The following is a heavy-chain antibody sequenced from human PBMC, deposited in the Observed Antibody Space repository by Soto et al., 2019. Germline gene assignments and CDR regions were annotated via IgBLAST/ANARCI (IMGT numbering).Heavy chain of an antibody. J-gene: IGHJ4*02. V-gene: IGHV4-59*01. D-gene: IGHD2-21*02. Sequence: PSETLSLTCTISGGSISGFYWGWIRQPPGKGLEWIGNIYYSGSANYDPSLRSRVTISLNTSKNQFSLNLNSVTAADTAIYYCARWTYCGGDCYWLDLWGQGTLVTVSS. CDR3: ARWTYCGGDCYWLDL. CDR2: IYYSGSA. CDR1: GGSISGFY.